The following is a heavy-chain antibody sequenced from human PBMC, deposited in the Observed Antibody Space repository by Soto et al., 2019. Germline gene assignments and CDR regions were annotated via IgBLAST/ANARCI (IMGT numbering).Heavy chain of an antibody. CDR2: IYHTGST. Sequence: QVQLQESGPGLVKPSETLSLTCAVSGDSINTNNWWSWVRQPPGRGLEWIGEIYHTGSTNYNPSLKSRVIISADMSKNQLSLRLNSVTAADTAVYFCARDTHWGLGDWGQGTLVIVSS. CDR1: GDSINTNNW. CDR3: ARDTHWGLGD. V-gene: IGHV4-4*02. J-gene: IGHJ4*02. D-gene: IGHD7-27*01.